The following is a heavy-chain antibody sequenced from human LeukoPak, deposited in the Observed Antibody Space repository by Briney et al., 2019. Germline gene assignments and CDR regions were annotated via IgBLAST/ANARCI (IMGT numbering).Heavy chain of an antibody. V-gene: IGHV3-30-3*01. J-gene: IGHJ4*02. CDR3: ARDGTTTADY. CDR1: GFTFSSYA. Sequence: PGGSLRLSCAASGFTFSSYAMHWVRQAPGKGLEWVAVISYDGSNKYYADSVKGRFTISRDNSKNTLYLQMNSLRAEDTAVYYCARDGTTTADYWGQGTLVTVSS. D-gene: IGHD1-1*01. CDR2: ISYDGSNK.